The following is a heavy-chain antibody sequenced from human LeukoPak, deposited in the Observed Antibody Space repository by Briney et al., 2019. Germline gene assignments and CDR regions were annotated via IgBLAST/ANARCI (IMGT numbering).Heavy chain of an antibody. CDR1: GFTFSSYE. CDR2: ISGRGNTM. Sequence: GSLLLSCAASGFTFSSYEMNWVRQAPGKGLEWVSYISGRGNTMYYADSVKGRFTISRDNAKTSLYLQMNSLRVEDTAIYYCARSLGPTRPFDYWGQGTLLVLSS. CDR3: ARSLGPTRPFDY. D-gene: IGHD5-24*01. J-gene: IGHJ4*02. V-gene: IGHV3-48*03.